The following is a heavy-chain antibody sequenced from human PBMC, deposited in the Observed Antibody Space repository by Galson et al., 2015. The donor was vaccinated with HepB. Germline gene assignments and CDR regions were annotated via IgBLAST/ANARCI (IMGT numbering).Heavy chain of an antibody. Sequence: SLRLSCAASGFIFSNCGMSWVRQAPGKGLEWVSTISPTGQNTHYADSVKGRFIISRDNSKSTMELQMNSLRAEDTAIYFCAGWLQSNFDDWGQGTLVTVSS. D-gene: IGHD5-24*01. CDR3: AGWLQSNFDD. CDR1: GFIFSNCG. V-gene: IGHV3-23*01. J-gene: IGHJ4*02. CDR2: ISPTGQNT.